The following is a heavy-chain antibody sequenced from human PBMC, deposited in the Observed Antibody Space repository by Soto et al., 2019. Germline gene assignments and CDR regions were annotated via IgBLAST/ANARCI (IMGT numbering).Heavy chain of an antibody. CDR1: GCSFTSYW. D-gene: IGHD6-13*01. CDR2: IYPGDSDT. CDR3: VRHTAADGRPHYDYYYGMDV. J-gene: IGHJ6*02. Sequence: ESLKISCKGSGCSFTSYWIGWVRQMPGKGLEWMGLIYPGDSDTIYSPSSQGQVTLSADKSISTAYLQWSSLKGSDTAMYYCVRHTAADGRPHYDYYYGMDVCCQGTTVTV. V-gene: IGHV5-51*01.